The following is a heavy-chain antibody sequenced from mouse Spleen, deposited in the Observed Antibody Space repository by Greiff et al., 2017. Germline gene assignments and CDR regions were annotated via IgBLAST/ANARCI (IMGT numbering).Heavy chain of an antibody. Sequence: QVQLKQSGAELARPGASVKMSCKASGYTFTSYWITWVKQRPGQGLEWIGDIYPGSGSTNYNEKFKSKATLTVDTSSSTAYMQLSSLTSEDSAVYYCAITTEAMDYWGQGTSVTVSS. J-gene: IGHJ4*01. CDR2: IYPGSGST. CDR3: AITTEAMDY. V-gene: IGHV1-55*01. D-gene: IGHD1-1*01. CDR1: GYTFTSYW.